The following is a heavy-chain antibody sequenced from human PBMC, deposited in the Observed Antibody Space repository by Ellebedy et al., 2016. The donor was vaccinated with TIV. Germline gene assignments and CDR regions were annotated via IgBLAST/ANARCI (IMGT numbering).Heavy chain of an antibody. V-gene: IGHV4-34*01. CDR3: ATTGYSSSWYFSTLDY. J-gene: IGHJ4*02. D-gene: IGHD6-13*01. Sequence: SETLSLXXAVYGGSFSGYYWSWIRQPPGKGLEWIGEINHSGSTNYNPSLKSRVTISVDTSKNQFSLKLSSVTAADTAVYYCATTGYSSSWYFSTLDYWGQGTLVTVSS. CDR2: INHSGST. CDR1: GGSFSGYY.